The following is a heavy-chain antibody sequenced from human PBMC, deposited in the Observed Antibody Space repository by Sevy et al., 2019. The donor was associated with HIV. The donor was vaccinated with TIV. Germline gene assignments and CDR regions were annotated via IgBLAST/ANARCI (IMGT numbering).Heavy chain of an antibody. CDR2: IFGGGNI. J-gene: IGHJ4*02. D-gene: IGHD6-13*01. CDR1: GFTVTNTY. Sequence: GGSLRLSCAASGFTVTNTYMSWVRQAPGKELEWVAVIFGGGNIYYAGSVKGRFAISRDNSKNTVSLQMNSLRVEDTAVYFCARGAPMAAAGTIDYWGQGTLVTVSS. CDR3: ARGAPMAAAGTIDY. V-gene: IGHV3-53*01.